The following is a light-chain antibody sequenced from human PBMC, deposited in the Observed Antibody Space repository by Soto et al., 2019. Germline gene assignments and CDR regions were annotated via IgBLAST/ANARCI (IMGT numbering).Light chain of an antibody. Sequence: VLSYSLGGRALCPGEGVILLCRVSQSLSSGYLAWYQQKFGPAPSLLTYDATRRATGIPESCSGSASGTDFTLTINRLDPEDSAVYYYQQYGSPPSTFGQGTRLEIK. CDR1: QSLSSGY. CDR3: QQYGSPPST. J-gene: IGKJ5*01. CDR2: DAT. V-gene: IGKV3-20*01.